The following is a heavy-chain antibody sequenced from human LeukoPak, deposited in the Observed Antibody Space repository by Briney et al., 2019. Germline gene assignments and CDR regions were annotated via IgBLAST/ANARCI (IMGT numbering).Heavy chain of an antibody. CDR2: FDPEDGET. Sequence: ASVKVSCKVSGYTLTKLSMHWVRQAPGKGLEWMGGFDPEDGETIYAQKFQGRVTMTEDTSTDTAYMELTSLRSEDTAVYYCAILNDYYDTSGYYWGQGALVTVSS. CDR1: GYTLTKLS. D-gene: IGHD3-22*01. V-gene: IGHV1-24*01. J-gene: IGHJ4*02. CDR3: AILNDYYDTSGYY.